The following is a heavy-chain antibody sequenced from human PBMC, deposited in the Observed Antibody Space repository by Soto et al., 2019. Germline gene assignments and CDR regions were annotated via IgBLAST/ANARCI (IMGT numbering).Heavy chain of an antibody. CDR2: ISASTRNT. CDR1: GYTFTNYA. CDR3: ARCYCSVGSCYACWHFDL. J-gene: IGHJ2*01. Sequence: QVQLVQSGAEVKKPGASVKVSCQASGYTFTNYAISWVRQAPGQGLEWMGWISASTRNTDQAQNFQGRVTMTIDTSTNEATMELRSLRSDDTAVYYCARCYCSVGSCYACWHFDLWGRGTLVTVSS. D-gene: IGHD2-15*01. V-gene: IGHV1-18*01.